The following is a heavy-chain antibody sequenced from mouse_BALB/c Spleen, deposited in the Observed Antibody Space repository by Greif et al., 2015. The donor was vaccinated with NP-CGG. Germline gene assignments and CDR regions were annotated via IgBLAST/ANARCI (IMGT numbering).Heavy chain of an antibody. CDR2: IYPGDGDT. CDR1: GYAFSSYW. D-gene: IGHD2-4*01. Sequence: QVQLQQSGAELVRPGSSVKISCKASGYAFSSYWMNWVKHRPGQGLEWIGQIYPGDGDTNYNGKFKGKATLTADKSSSTAYMQLSSLTSEDSAVYFCARYDYDYYAMDYWGQGTSVTVSS. CDR3: ARYDYDYYAMDY. J-gene: IGHJ4*01. V-gene: IGHV1-80*01.